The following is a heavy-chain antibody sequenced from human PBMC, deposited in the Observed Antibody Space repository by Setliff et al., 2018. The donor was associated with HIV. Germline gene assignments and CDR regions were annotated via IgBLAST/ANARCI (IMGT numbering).Heavy chain of an antibody. CDR2: LSHTSSTT. J-gene: IGHJ4*02. Sequence: GGSLRLSCAASGFTFSTCSLNWVRQTPEKGLEWVAYLSHTSSTTAYRDSVKGRFTISRDNAKRVLYLQMNSLRAEDTAVYYCARGGASRPDYWGRGTLVTVSS. CDR1: GFTFSTCS. D-gene: IGHD3-16*01. CDR3: ARGGASRPDY. V-gene: IGHV3-48*01.